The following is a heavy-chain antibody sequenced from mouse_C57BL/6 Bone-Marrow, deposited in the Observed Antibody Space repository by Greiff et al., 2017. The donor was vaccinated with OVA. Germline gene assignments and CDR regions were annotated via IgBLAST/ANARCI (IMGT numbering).Heavy chain of an antibody. D-gene: IGHD2-2*01. CDR1: GFSLTSYG. V-gene: IGHV2-2*01. J-gene: IGHJ2*01. CDR3: ARYGYGPYYFDN. CDR2: IWSGGST. Sequence: VKLEESGPGLVQPSQSLSITCTVSGFSLTSYGVHWVRQPPGTGLEWLGVIWSGGSTDYNAAFISRLSISKDNSKSQVFFKMNRLQADNTAIYSCARYGYGPYYFDNWGQGTTLTVTA.